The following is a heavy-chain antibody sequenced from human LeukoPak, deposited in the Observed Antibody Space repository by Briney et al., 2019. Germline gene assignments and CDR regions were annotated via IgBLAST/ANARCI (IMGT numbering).Heavy chain of an antibody. CDR3: ATTPRIVGRSSWFDP. D-gene: IGHD6-6*01. CDR1: GGSIGNSEYY. CDR2: IYYDGNS. Sequence: SETLSLTCTVSGGSIGNSEYYWGWIRQPPGKGLEWIGNIYYDGNSQNNPSLKSRVTMSVDTSKNQFSLKLSSVTAADTAVYYCATTPRIVGRSSWFDPWGQGTLVTVSS. J-gene: IGHJ5*02. V-gene: IGHV4-39*07.